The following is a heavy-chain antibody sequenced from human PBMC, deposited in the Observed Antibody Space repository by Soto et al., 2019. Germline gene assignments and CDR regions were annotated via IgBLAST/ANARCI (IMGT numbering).Heavy chain of an antibody. V-gene: IGHV3-48*02. CDR2: ISSSSSTI. CDR3: ARDLYYYAPRGYGMDV. Sequence: GGSLRLSCAASGFTFSSYSMNWVRQAPGKGLEWVSYISSSSSTIYYADSVKGRFTISRDNAKNSLYLQMNSLRDEDTAVYYCARDLYYYAPRGYGMDVWGQGTTVTVSS. J-gene: IGHJ6*02. D-gene: IGHD3-10*01. CDR1: GFTFSSYS.